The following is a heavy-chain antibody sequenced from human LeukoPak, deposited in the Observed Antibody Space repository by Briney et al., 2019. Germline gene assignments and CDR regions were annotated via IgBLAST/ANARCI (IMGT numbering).Heavy chain of an antibody. D-gene: IGHD2-8*01. Sequence: GGSLRLSCAASGFTFSSYWMHWVRQAPGKGLVWVSRINSDGSSTSYADSVKGRFTISRDNAKNTLYLQMNSLRAEDTAVYYCARWAEDIVLMVYAIPYGMDVWGQGTAVTVSS. CDR1: GFTFSSYW. CDR2: INSDGSST. J-gene: IGHJ6*02. CDR3: ARWAEDIVLMVYAIPYGMDV. V-gene: IGHV3-74*01.